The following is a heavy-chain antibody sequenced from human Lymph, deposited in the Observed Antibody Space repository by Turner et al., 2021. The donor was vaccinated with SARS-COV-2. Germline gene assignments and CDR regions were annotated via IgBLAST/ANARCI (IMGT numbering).Heavy chain of an antibody. CDR3: AKMGGVYCSGGNCYSWRLDY. CDR1: GFTFRGYG. J-gene: IGHJ4*02. D-gene: IGHD2-15*01. V-gene: IGHV3-30*18. CDR2: ISYDGSNK. Sequence: QVQLVESGGGVVRPGRYLRFPCAASGFTFRGYGMHWVRQAPGKGLEWVAVISYDGSNKYYADSVKCGFTISRYNSKNTLFLQMNSRRAEDTAVYYCAKMGGVYCSGGNCYSWRLDYWVQGTLVPGSS.